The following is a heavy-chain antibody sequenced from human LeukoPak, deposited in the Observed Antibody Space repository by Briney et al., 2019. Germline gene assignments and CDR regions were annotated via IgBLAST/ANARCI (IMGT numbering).Heavy chain of an antibody. CDR2: ISWNSGSI. J-gene: IGHJ4*02. CDR1: GCTFDDYA. D-gene: IGHD5-18*01. V-gene: IGHV3-9*01. Sequence: SLRLSCAASGCTFDDYAMHWVRQAPGKGLEWVSGISWNSGSIGYADSVKGRFTISRDNAKNSLYLQMNSLRAEDTALYYCAKDSRAVKLWLMVYWGQGTLVTVSS. CDR3: AKDSRAVKLWLMVY.